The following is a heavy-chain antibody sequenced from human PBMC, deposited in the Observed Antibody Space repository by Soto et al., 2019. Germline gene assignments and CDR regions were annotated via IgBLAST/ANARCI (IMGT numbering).Heavy chain of an antibody. J-gene: IGHJ4*02. CDR1: GFTFSNYA. D-gene: IGHD3-10*01. CDR3: TKMYFYGSGNYYFDY. CDR2: ISGSGGST. Sequence: GGSLRLSCAASGFTFSNYAMSWVRQAPGKGLEWVSAISGSGGSTYYADSVKGRVTISRDNSNNTLYLQMNSLGAEDTAIYYCTKMYFYGSGNYYFDYWGQGTLVTVSS. V-gene: IGHV3-23*01.